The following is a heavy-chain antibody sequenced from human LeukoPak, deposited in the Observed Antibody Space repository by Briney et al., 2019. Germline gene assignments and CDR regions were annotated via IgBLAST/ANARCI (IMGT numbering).Heavy chain of an antibody. CDR3: ARKTIVVVTPTEY. D-gene: IGHD3-22*01. CDR2: ISSSGTTI. J-gene: IGHJ4*02. V-gene: IGHV3-11*01. Sequence: GGSLRLSCAASGFTFSDFYMSWFRQAPGKGLEWVAYISSSGTTIYYADSVKGRFTVSRDNAKNSLYMQMNSLKAEDTAVYYCARKTIVVVTPTEYWGQGTLVTVSS. CDR1: GFTFSDFY.